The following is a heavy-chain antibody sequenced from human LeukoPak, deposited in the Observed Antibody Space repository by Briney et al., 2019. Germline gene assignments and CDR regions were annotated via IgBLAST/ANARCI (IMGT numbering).Heavy chain of an antibody. D-gene: IGHD3-22*01. Sequence: GGSLRLSCAASGFTFSSYAMHRVRQAPGKGLEWVAVISYDGSNKYYADSVKGRFTISRDNSKNTLYLQMNSLRAEDTAVYYCARGEYYDSSGYMDVWGKGTTVTVSS. CDR3: ARGEYYDSSGYMDV. J-gene: IGHJ6*03. CDR2: ISYDGSNK. CDR1: GFTFSSYA. V-gene: IGHV3-30-3*01.